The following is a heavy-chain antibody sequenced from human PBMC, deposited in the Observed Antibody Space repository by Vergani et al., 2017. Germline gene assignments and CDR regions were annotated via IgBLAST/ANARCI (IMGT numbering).Heavy chain of an antibody. J-gene: IGHJ5*02. Sequence: ELQLVESGGGLVEPGGSLRLSCAACVSTVSGNYMTWVRQAPGKGLEWVSHIYSGDETYYADSVKGRVTISRDTSKNTLHLQITNLRVEDTAVYYCARGNYYGSGTYVDPWGQGTLVTVSS. CDR1: VSTVSGNY. CDR2: IYSGDET. CDR3: ARGNYYGSGTYVDP. V-gene: IGHV3-66*02. D-gene: IGHD3-10*01.